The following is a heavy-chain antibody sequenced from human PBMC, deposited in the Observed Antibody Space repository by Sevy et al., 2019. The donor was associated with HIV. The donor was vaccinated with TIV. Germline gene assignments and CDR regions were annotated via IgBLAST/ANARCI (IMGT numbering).Heavy chain of an antibody. CDR1: GFTFSDAA. V-gene: IGHV3-73*01. CDR3: TFSSDYYKYGWDV. D-gene: IGHD6-6*01. J-gene: IGHJ6*02. Sequence: GGSLRLSCAASGFTFSDAAMHWVRQASGKGLEWLGRMRSKANTFATAYAAPAKGRFTISRDDSKNPAYLHMSSLRTEDTAIYYCTFSSDYYKYGWDVWGQGTTVTVSS. CDR2: MRSKANTFAT.